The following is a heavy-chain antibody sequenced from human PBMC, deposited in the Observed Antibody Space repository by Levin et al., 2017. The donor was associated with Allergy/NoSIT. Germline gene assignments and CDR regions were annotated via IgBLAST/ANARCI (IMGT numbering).Heavy chain of an antibody. Sequence: SETLSLTCAVAGGSISSSNWWSWVRQPPGKGLEWIGEIYHSGSTNYNPSLKSRVTISVDKSKNQFSLKLSSVTAADTAVYYCVRQVDCSSASCYERWYFDLWGRGTLVTVSS. CDR3: VRQVDCSSASCYERWYFDL. CDR1: GGSISSSNW. J-gene: IGHJ2*01. D-gene: IGHD2-2*01. CDR2: IYHSGST. V-gene: IGHV4-4*02.